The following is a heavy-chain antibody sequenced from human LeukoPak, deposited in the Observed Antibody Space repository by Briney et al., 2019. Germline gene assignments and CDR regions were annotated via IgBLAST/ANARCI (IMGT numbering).Heavy chain of an antibody. D-gene: IGHD1-26*01. CDR1: GFTFSSYS. V-gene: IGHV3-48*01. CDR3: ARVRGAGLQYYYMDV. CDR2: ITTRSAT. Sequence: GGSLRLSCAASGFTFSSYSMNWVRQAPGKGLEWVSYITTRSATFHTDSVKGRFTISRDNAKDSVYLQMNSLRADDTAVYYCARVRGAGLQYYYMDVWGKGTTVTVSS. J-gene: IGHJ6*03.